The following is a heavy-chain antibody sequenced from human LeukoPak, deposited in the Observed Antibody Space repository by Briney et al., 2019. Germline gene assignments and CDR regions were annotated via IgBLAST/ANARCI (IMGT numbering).Heavy chain of an antibody. CDR3: ARSTSYDYVWGSYRPFDY. V-gene: IGHV3-21*01. J-gene: IGHJ4*02. CDR1: GFTFSSYS. D-gene: IGHD3-16*02. CDR2: ISSSSSYI. Sequence: GGSLRLSCAASGFTFSSYSMNWVRQAPGKGLEWVSSISSSSSYIYYADSVKGRFTISRDSSKNTLYLQMNSLRAEDTAVYYCARSTSYDYVWGSYRPFDYWGQGTLVTASS.